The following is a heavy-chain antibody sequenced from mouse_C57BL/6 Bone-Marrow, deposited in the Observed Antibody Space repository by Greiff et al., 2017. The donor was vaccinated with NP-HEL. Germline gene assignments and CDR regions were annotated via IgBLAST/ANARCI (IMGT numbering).Heavy chain of an antibody. J-gene: IGHJ1*03. D-gene: IGHD2-1*01. CDR1: GFTFSDYY. CDR2: INYDGSST. CDR3: ARVDLYYVYWYFDV. V-gene: IGHV5-16*01. Sequence: EVMLVESEGGLVQPGSSMKLSCTASGFTFSDYYMAWVRQVPEKGLEWVANINYDGSSTYYLDSLKSRFIISRDNAKNILYLQMSSLKSEDTATYYCARVDLYYVYWYFDVWGTGTTVTVSS.